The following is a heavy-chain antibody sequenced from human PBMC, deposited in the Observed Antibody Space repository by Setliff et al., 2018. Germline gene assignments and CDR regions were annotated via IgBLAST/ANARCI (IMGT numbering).Heavy chain of an antibody. V-gene: IGHV4-59*05. D-gene: IGHD1-7*01. CDR3: ARTGTYRYFDS. CDR1: GGSISSYY. CDR2: IHYRGTT. Sequence: LSLTCTVSGGSISSYYWSWIRRPPGKGLEWIGRIHYRGTTYSNASLASRLTLSVDTSKNQFSLKLTSVTASDTAVYYCARTGTYRYFDSWGQGTRVTVS. J-gene: IGHJ4*02.